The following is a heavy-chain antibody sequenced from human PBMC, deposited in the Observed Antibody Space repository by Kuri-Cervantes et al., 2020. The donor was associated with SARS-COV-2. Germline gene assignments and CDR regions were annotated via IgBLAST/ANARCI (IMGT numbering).Heavy chain of an antibody. CDR1: GYTFTSYG. CDR2: ISAYNGNT. J-gene: IGHJ4*02. Sequence: ASVKVSCKASGYTFTSYGISWVRQAPGQGLEWMGWISAYNGNTNYAQKLQGRVTMTRDTSTSTAYMELRSLRSDDTAVYYCARDKGWELEMGFDYWGQGTLVTVSS. CDR3: ARDKGWELEMGFDY. V-gene: IGHV1-18*01. D-gene: IGHD1-26*01.